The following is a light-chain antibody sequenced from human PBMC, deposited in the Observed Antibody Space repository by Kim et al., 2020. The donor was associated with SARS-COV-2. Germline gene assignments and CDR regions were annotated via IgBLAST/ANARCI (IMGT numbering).Light chain of an antibody. CDR3: ASWDGGLDTRI. J-gene: IGLJ2*01. CDR1: TSNIGRNC. V-gene: IGLV1-47*01. Sequence: GQRVTISCSRTTSNIGRNCVSWYQQLPGMAPKLLICRDDQRPSGVPDRFSASKSGTSASLAISGLRSEDEADHYCASWDGGLDTRIFGGGTQLTVL. CDR2: RDD.